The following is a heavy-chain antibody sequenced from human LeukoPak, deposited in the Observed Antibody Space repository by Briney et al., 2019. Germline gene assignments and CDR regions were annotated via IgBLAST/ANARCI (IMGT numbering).Heavy chain of an antibody. J-gene: IGHJ5*02. Sequence: PGGSLRLSCAASGFTFSSYAMSWVRQAPGKGLEWVSSISSSSSYIYYADSVKGRFTISRDNARNSLYLQMDSLRAEDTAVYYCARDLSLNWFDPWGQGTLVTVSS. CDR2: ISSSSSYI. V-gene: IGHV3-21*01. CDR3: ARDLSLNWFDP. CDR1: GFTFSSYA.